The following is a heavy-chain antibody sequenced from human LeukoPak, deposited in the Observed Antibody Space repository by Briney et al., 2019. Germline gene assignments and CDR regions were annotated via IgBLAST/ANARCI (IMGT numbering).Heavy chain of an antibody. J-gene: IGHJ4*02. Sequence: ASVKVSCKASGYTFTGYYMHWVRQAPGQGLEWMGWINPNSGGTNYAQKFQGRVTMTRDTSISTAYMELSRLRSDDTAVCYCARIVPSPGAANYFDYWGQGTLVTDSS. V-gene: IGHV1-2*02. CDR3: ARIVPSPGAANYFDY. CDR1: GYTFTGYY. CDR2: INPNSGGT. D-gene: IGHD2-2*01.